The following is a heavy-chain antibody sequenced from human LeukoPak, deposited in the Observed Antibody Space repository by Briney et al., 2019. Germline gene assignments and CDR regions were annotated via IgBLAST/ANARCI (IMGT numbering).Heavy chain of an antibody. Sequence: GGSLRLSCAASGFTFSSYGMSWVRQAPGKGLEWVSAVSGSGGTTDYADSVKGRFTISRDNSKNTLYLQMNNLRAEDTAVYYCAKQGWGYYDRSGYLNDAFDIWGQGTMVTVSS. V-gene: IGHV3-23*01. D-gene: IGHD3-22*01. CDR3: AKQGWGYYDRSGYLNDAFDI. J-gene: IGHJ3*02. CDR2: VSGSGGTT. CDR1: GFTFSSYG.